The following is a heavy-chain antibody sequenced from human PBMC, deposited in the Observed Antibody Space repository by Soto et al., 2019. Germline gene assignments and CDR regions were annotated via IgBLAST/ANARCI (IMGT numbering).Heavy chain of an antibody. CDR3: AREAPSPIWFGELSTYGMDV. D-gene: IGHD3-10*01. CDR2: IWYDGSNK. J-gene: IGHJ6*02. CDR1: GFTFSSYG. V-gene: IGHV3-33*01. Sequence: PGGSLRLSCAASGFTFSSYGMHWVRQAPGKGLEWVAVIWYDGSNKYYADSVKGRFTISRDNSKNTLYLQMNSLRAEDTAVYYCAREAPSPIWFGELSTYGMDVWGQGTTVTVSS.